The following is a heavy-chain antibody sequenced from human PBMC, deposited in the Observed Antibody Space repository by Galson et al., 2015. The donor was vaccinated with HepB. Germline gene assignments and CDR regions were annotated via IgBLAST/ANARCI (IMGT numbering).Heavy chain of an antibody. V-gene: IGHV1-69*02. CDR1: GYTLTNYH. Sequence: SVKVSCKASGYTLTNYHFHWVRQAPGQGPEWMGRIIPILGITNYAQKFQGRVTITADKSTSTTYMELSSLRSEDTAVYYCASLDSSSPFDAFDIWGRGTMVTVSS. D-gene: IGHD6-13*01. CDR2: IIPILGIT. CDR3: ASLDSSSPFDAFDI. J-gene: IGHJ3*02.